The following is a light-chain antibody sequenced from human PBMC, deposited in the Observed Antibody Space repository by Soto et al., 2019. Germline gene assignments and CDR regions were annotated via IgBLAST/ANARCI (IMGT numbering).Light chain of an antibody. CDR3: QQYKSYKS. Sequence: DIPMTQSPSTLSASVGDRVTITCRAGQSINSQLAWYQQKPGKAPKVLIYGASSLESGVPSRFSGRGSGTEFTLTISSLQPDDFATYYCQQYKSYKSFGQGTKVEIK. CDR2: GAS. V-gene: IGKV1-5*01. CDR1: QSINSQ. J-gene: IGKJ1*01.